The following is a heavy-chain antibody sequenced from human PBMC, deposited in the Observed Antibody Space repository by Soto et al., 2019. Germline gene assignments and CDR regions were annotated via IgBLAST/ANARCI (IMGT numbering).Heavy chain of an antibody. CDR1: GYTFTSYG. Sequence: ASVKVSCKASGYTFTSYGISWVRQAPGQGLEWMGWISAYNGSTYYADSVKGRFTISRDNSKNTVYLQVNSLRVEDTAVYYCARVYNWGQGTQVTVSS. CDR2: ISAYNGST. J-gene: IGHJ4*02. V-gene: IGHV1-18*01. CDR3: ARVYN. D-gene: IGHD1-20*01.